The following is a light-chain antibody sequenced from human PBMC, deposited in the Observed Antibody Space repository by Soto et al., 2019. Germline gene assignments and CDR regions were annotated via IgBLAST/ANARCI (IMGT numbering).Light chain of an antibody. CDR2: GAS. V-gene: IGKV3-15*01. CDR3: QQYNNWPLWT. J-gene: IGKJ1*01. Sequence: EIVMTQSPATLSVSPGERATLSCRASQSVSSNLAWYQQKPGQAPRLLIYGASTRATGIPARFSGSGSGTEFTLTISSLQSEDFAVYYCQQYNNWPLWTFGQGTKVAIK. CDR1: QSVSSN.